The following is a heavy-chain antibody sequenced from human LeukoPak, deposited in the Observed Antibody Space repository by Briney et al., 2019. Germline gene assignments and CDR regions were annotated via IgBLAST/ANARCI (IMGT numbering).Heavy chain of an antibody. CDR2: IWYDGSNK. J-gene: IGHJ4*02. Sequence: GRSLRLSCAASGFTFSNYAMHWVRQAPGKGLEWVAVIWYDGSNKYYADSVRGRFTISRDNAKNSLHLQMNSLTDDDTAVYYCARGYGGNSFDYWGQGTLVTVSS. CDR1: GFTFSNYA. CDR3: ARGYGGNSFDY. V-gene: IGHV3-33*01. D-gene: IGHD4-23*01.